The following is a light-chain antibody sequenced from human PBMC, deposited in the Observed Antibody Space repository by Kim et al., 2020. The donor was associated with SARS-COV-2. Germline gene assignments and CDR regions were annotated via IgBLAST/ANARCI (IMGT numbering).Light chain of an antibody. CDR1: QSVSSY. CDR3: QERSNWPSLT. V-gene: IGKV3-11*01. J-gene: IGKJ5*01. CDR2: DAS. Sequence: EIVLTQSPATLSLSPGETATLSCRASQSVSSYLAWYQQKPGQPPRLLIYDASNRAPGIPARFSGSGSETDFTLTISSLEPEDFAVYYCQERSNWPSLTFGQGTRLEIK.